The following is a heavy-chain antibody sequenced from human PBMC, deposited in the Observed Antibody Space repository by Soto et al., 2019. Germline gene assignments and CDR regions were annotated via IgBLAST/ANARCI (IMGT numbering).Heavy chain of an antibody. CDR2: IYPGDSDT. V-gene: IGHV5-51*01. D-gene: IGHD3-10*01. J-gene: IGHJ6*02. Sequence: PGESLKISCKGSGYSFTNYWIGWVRQMPGKGLESTGIIYPGDSDTRYSPSFQGQVTISADKSIGTAYLQWSSLKASDTAMYYCARHKGSGRGTPPLRNYYYYGMDVWGQGTTVTVSS. CDR1: GYSFTNYW. CDR3: ARHKGSGRGTPPLRNYYYYGMDV.